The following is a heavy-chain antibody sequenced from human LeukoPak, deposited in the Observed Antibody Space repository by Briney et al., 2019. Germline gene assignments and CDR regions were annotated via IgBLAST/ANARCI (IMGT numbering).Heavy chain of an antibody. CDR2: INDGGST. D-gene: IGHD6-6*01. Sequence: SETLSLTCAVYGGSFTKHQWSWIRQPPGKGLEWIGAINDGGSTNYNPSLKSRVTISVDTSKNQFSLKLSSVTAADTAVYYCARDGAARPPDAFDIWGQGTMVTVSS. CDR1: GGSFTKHQ. CDR3: ARDGAARPPDAFDI. J-gene: IGHJ3*02. V-gene: IGHV4-34*01.